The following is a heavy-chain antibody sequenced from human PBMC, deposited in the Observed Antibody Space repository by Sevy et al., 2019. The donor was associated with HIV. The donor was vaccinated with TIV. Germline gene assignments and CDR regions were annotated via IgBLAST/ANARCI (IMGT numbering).Heavy chain of an antibody. V-gene: IGHV4-34*01. J-gene: IGHJ5*02. D-gene: IGHD2-2*01. CDR1: GGSFSGYY. CDR3: ASRPAAIVPPNWFDP. Sequence: SETLSLTCAVYGGSFSGYYWSWIRQPPGKGLEWIGEINHSGSTNYNPSLKSRVTISVDTSKNQFSLKLSSVTAADTAVYYCASRPAAIVPPNWFDPWGQGTLVTVSS. CDR2: INHSGST.